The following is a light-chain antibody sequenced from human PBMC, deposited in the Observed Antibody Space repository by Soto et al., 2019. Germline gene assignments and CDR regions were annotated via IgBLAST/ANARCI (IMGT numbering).Light chain of an antibody. CDR2: GAS. V-gene: IGKV3-20*01. J-gene: IGKJ2*01. Sequence: EIVLTQSPDTLSLSPGERATLSCRASQSVSTNYLAWYQQNPGQAPRLLIYGASSRATGIPDRFSGSGSGTDFALTISRLEAEDFAVYYCQQDCSSPYTFGQGTKVEIK. CDR3: QQDCSSPYT. CDR1: QSVSTNY.